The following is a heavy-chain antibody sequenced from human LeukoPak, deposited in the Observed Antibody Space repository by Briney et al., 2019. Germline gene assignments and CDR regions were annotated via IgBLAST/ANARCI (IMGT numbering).Heavy chain of an antibody. J-gene: IGHJ4*02. Sequence: PSETLSLTCTVSGGSISSYYWSWIRQPPGKGLEWIGYIYYSGSTNYNPSLKSRVTISVDRSKNQFSLKLSSVTAADTAVYYCAREGYFHNFDYWGQGTLVTVSS. D-gene: IGHD2-15*01. CDR1: GGSISSYY. CDR2: IYYSGST. V-gene: IGHV4-59*12. CDR3: AREGYFHNFDY.